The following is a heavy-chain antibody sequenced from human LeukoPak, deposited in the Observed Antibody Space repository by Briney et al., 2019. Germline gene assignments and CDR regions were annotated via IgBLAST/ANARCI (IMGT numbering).Heavy chain of an antibody. CDR3: ARALGAIDDY. CDR1: GGSISSYY. Sequence: SETLSLTCTVSGGSISSYYWSWIRQPPGKGLEWIGYIYYSGSTNYNPSLKSRVTISVDTSKNQFSLKPSSVTAADTAVYYCARALGAIDDYWGQGTLVTVSS. CDR2: IYYSGST. J-gene: IGHJ4*02. D-gene: IGHD1-26*01. V-gene: IGHV4-59*01.